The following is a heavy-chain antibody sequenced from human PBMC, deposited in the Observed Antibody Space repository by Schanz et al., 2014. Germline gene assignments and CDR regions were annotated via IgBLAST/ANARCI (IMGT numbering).Heavy chain of an antibody. CDR2: INPNSDGT. V-gene: IGHV1-2*02. J-gene: IGHJ5*02. Sequence: QVQLVQSGAEVKNPGASVKVSCKASGYTFINSDINWLRQAPGQGPEWLGWINPNSDGTKYAQKFQGRVTMTRDTSVNTAYLDLSSLTSDDTAVYYCARGDVNWFDPWGQGTLVTVSS. CDR3: ARGDVNWFDP. CDR1: GYTFINSD.